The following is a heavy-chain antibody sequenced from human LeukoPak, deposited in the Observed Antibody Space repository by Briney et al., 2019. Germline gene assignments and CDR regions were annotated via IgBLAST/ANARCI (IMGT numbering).Heavy chain of an antibody. V-gene: IGHV4-61*02. CDR1: GGSISSGSYY. Sequence: PSETLSLTCTVSGGSISSGSYYWSWIRQPAGKGLEWIGRIYTSGSTNYNPSLKSRVTISVDTSKNQFSLKLSSVTAADTAVYYCARARGAPAFYYYYMDVWGKGTTVTVSS. J-gene: IGHJ6*03. CDR2: IYTSGST. CDR3: ARARGAPAFYYYYMDV. D-gene: IGHD1-26*01.